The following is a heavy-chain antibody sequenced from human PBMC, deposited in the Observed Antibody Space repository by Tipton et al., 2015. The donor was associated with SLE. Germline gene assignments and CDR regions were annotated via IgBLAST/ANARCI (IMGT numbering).Heavy chain of an antibody. J-gene: IGHJ4*02. Sequence: SLRLSCAASGFTFSSYWMHWVRQAPGKGLVWVSRMNSDGSSTSYADSVKGRFTISRDNSKNTLYLQMNSLRAEDTAVYYCARGRIAVAGNHFDYWGQGTLVTVSS. CDR2: MNSDGSST. CDR1: GFTFSSYW. CDR3: ARGRIAVAGNHFDY. V-gene: IGHV3-74*01. D-gene: IGHD6-19*01.